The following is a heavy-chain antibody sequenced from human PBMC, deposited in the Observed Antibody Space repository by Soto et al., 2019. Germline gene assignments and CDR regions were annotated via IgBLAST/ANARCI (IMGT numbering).Heavy chain of an antibody. V-gene: IGHV1-69*13. D-gene: IGHD3-22*01. Sequence: SVKVSCKASGSTFSSYAISWVRQAPGQGLEWMGGIIPIFGTANYAQKFQGRVTITADESTNTAYMELRSLRSEDTAVYYCARSPYYYDSSGPGGFDPWGQGTLVTVSS. CDR1: GSTFSSYA. CDR3: ARSPYYYDSSGPGGFDP. CDR2: IIPIFGTA. J-gene: IGHJ5*02.